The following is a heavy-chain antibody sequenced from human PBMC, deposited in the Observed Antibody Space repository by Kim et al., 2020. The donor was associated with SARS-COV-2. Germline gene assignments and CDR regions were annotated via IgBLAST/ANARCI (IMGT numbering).Heavy chain of an antibody. CDR3: ARGVVVAGGAFDL. V-gene: IGHV4-39*07. CDR1: GGSISSSSYY. D-gene: IGHD2-15*01. J-gene: IGHJ3*01. Sequence: SETLSLTCTVSGGSISSSSYYWGWIRQPPGKGLEWIGSIYYSGSTYYNPSLKSRVTISVDTSKNQFSLKLSSVTAADTAVYYCARGVVVAGGAFDLWGQGTMVTVSS. CDR2: IYYSGST.